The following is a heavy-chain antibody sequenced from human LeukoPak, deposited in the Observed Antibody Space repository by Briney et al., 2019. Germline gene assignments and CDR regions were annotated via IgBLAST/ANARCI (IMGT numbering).Heavy chain of an antibody. CDR1: GFTFYDYA. CDR2: ISGDGRDT. CDR3: GKDRVMAYQDTADSFDI. V-gene: IGHV3-43*02. Sequence: GGSLRLSCAASGFTFYDYAMHWVRQAPGKGLEWVSLISGDGRDTHYGDYVEGRFTISRDNSKNSVYLQMNNLRTEDTALYYCGKDRVMAYQDTADSFDICGQGTMVTVSS. D-gene: IGHD2-21*01. J-gene: IGHJ3*02.